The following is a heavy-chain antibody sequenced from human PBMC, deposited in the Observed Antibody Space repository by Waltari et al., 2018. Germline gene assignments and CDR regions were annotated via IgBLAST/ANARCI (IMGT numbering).Heavy chain of an antibody. J-gene: IGHJ4*02. CDR2: IYTSGST. D-gene: IGHD2-2*01. Sequence: QVQLQESGPGLVKPSETLSLTCTVSGGSISSYYWSWLRQPAGKGLEWIGRIYTSGSTNYNPSLKSRVTMSVDTSKNQFSLKLSSVTAADTAVYYCARGTAASRWGYCSSTSCYGLDYWGQGTLVTVSS. CDR3: ARGTAASRWGYCSSTSCYGLDY. V-gene: IGHV4-4*07. CDR1: GGSISSYY.